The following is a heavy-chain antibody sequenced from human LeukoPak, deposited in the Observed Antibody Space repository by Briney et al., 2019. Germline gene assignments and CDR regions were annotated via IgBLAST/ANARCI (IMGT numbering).Heavy chain of an antibody. D-gene: IGHD3-22*01. J-gene: IGHJ4*02. Sequence: KVSCKASGYTFTAFPIHWVRQASGKGLEWVGRIRSKANSYATAYAASVKGRFTISRDDSKNTAYLQMNSLKTEDTAVYYCTSHRYYYDSSGYSSDYWGQGTLVTVSS. V-gene: IGHV3-73*01. CDR3: TSHRYYYDSSGYSSDY. CDR2: IRSKANSYAT. CDR1: GYTFTAFP.